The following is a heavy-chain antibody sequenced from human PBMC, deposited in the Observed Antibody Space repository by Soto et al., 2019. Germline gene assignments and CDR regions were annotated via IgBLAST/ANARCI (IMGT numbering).Heavy chain of an antibody. V-gene: IGHV3-30*03. D-gene: IGHD5-12*01. Sequence: QVQLVESGGGVVQPGRSLRLSCAASGFTFSSYGMHWVRQAPGKGLEWVAVISYDGSNKYYADSVKGRFTISRDNSKNTLYLQMNSLRAEDTAVYYWAGHGIGGYDRFDYWGQGTLVTVSS. CDR3: AGHGIGGYDRFDY. J-gene: IGHJ4*02. CDR1: GFTFSSYG. CDR2: ISYDGSNK.